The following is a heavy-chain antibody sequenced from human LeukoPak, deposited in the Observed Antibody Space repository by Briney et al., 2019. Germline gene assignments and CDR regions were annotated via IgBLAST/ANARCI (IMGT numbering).Heavy chain of an antibody. Sequence: GGSLRLYCAASGFTFSSYAMSWVRQAPGKGLEWVSAISGSGGSTYYADSVKGRFTISRDNSKNTLYLQMNSLRAEDTAVYYFVKVRKTEYDILTGYYRIRFFDYWGQGTLVTVSS. J-gene: IGHJ4*02. CDR3: VKVRKTEYDILTGYYRIRFFDY. D-gene: IGHD3-9*01. CDR2: ISGSGGST. CDR1: GFTFSSYA. V-gene: IGHV3-23*01.